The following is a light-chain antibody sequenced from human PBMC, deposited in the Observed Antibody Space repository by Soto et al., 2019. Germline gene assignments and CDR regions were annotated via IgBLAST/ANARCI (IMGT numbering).Light chain of an antibody. CDR1: ENVGSN. CDR2: GTS. Sequence: VLTQSPATLSVSPGERATLSCRASENVGSNLAWYQQKPGQAPRLLIYGTSTRATGIPARFSGSGSGTEFTLTISSLQSEDFAFYYCQQYDNWPRTFGQGTKVDIK. J-gene: IGKJ1*01. V-gene: IGKV3-15*01. CDR3: QQYDNWPRT.